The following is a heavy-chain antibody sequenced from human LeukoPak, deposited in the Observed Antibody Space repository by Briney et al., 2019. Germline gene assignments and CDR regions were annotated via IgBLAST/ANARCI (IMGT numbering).Heavy chain of an antibody. CDR1: GFTFSSYA. Sequence: GGSLRLSCAASGFTFSSYAMSWVRQAPGKGLEWVSAISGSGGSTYYADSVKGRFTISRDNSKNTLYLQMNSLRAEDTAVYYCAKRQGPNSGNYDWFDPWGQGTLVTVSS. J-gene: IGHJ5*02. CDR3: AKRQGPNSGNYDWFDP. D-gene: IGHD1-26*01. CDR2: ISGSGGST. V-gene: IGHV3-23*01.